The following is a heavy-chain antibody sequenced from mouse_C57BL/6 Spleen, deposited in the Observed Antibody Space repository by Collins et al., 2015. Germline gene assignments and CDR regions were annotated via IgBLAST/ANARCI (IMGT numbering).Heavy chain of an antibody. CDR2: IDPSDSYT. J-gene: IGHJ2*01. CDR1: GYTFTSYW. CDR3: ARSGYDGYYVNYFDY. V-gene: IGHV1-50*01. Sequence: QVQLQQPGAELVKPGAFSEGCPGKASGYTFTSYWMQWVKQRPGQGLEWIGEIDPSDSYTNYNQKFKGKATLTVDTSSSTAYMQLSSLTSEDSAVYYCARSGYDGYYVNYFDYWGQGTTLTVSS. D-gene: IGHD2-3*01.